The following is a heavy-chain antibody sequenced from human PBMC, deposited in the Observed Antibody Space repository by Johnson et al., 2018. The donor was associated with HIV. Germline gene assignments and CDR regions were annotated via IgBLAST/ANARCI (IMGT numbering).Heavy chain of an antibody. D-gene: IGHD3-9*01. J-gene: IGHJ3*01. Sequence: VQLVESGGGCAKPGVSLRLSCAASGLTVGTNYMSWVCQAPGKGLEWVSVIFSVGDVYYADSVKGRFTISRDNSKNMVYLQMNSLRPEDTAVYYCARDGRDLVTRGSFDVWGQGTVVTVSS. V-gene: IGHV3-66*02. CDR1: GLTVGTNY. CDR3: ARDGRDLVTRGSFDV. CDR2: IFSVGDV.